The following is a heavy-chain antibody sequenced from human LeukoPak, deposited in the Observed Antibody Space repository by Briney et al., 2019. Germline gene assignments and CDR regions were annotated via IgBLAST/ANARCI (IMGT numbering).Heavy chain of an antibody. CDR1: GGSISSYW. D-gene: IGHD3-16*02. CDR3: ARAGYTISSYRFDY. CDR2: IYTTGRT. J-gene: IGHJ4*02. Sequence: SETLSLICSVSGGSISSYWWSWIRQPAGKGLEFIGRIYTTGRTNYNPSLKSRGSMSVDTSKNKFSLELRSVTAADTAVYFCARAGYTISSYRFDYWGQGALVTVSS. V-gene: IGHV4-4*07.